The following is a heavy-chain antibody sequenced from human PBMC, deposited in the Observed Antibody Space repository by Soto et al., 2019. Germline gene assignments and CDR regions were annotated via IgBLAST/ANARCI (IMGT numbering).Heavy chain of an antibody. D-gene: IGHD6-19*01. V-gene: IGHV3-23*01. CDR1: GFTFSSCA. J-gene: IGHJ4*02. CDR3: AKDKPAAGSQWLVPI. Sequence: GGSLRLSCADSGFTFSSCAMTWVRQAPGMGLQWVSAISDSGGSTYYADSVRGRFTISRDNSKNTLYLQLNSLGAEDTAVYYCAKDKPAAGSQWLVPIWGRGTLVSVSS. CDR2: ISDSGGST.